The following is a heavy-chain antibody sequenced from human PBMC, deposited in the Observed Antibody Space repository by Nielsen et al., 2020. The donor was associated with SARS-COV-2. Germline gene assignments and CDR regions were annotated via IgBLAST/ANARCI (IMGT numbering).Heavy chain of an antibody. J-gene: IGHJ3*02. Sequence: SGPTLVKPTQTLTLTCTFSGFSLSTSGVGVGWIRQPPGKALEWLALIYWNDDKRYSPSLKSRLTITKDTSKNQVVLTMTNMDPVDTATYYCAHRHLDCSGGSCYKDAFDIWGQGTMVTVSS. CDR2: IYWNDDK. V-gene: IGHV2-5*01. CDR1: GFSLSTSGVG. CDR3: AHRHLDCSGGSCYKDAFDI. D-gene: IGHD2-15*01.